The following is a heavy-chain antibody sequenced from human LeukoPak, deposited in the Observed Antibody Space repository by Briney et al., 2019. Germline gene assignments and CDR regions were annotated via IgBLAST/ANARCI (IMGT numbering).Heavy chain of an antibody. CDR3: ARADGGKGYFDY. V-gene: IGHV1-46*01. D-gene: IGHD4-23*01. Sequence: ASVKVSCKASGYTFTSYYMHWVRQAPGQGLEWMGIINPSGGSTSYAQKFQGRVTMTRDTSTSTVYMEPSSLRSEDTAVYYCARADGGKGYFDYWGQGTLVTVSS. CDR2: INPSGGST. J-gene: IGHJ4*02. CDR1: GYTFTSYY.